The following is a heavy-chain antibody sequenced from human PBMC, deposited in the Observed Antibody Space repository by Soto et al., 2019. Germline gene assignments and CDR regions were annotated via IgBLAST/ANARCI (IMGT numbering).Heavy chain of an antibody. D-gene: IGHD2-15*01. J-gene: IGHJ3*02. Sequence: EVQLVESGGGLVQPGGSLRLSCAASGFTFSSYEMNWVRQAPGKGLEWVSYISSSGSTIYYADSVKGRFTISRDNAKNSLYLQMNSLRAEDTAVYYCARDLSRNLIADDAFDIWGQGTMVTVSS. CDR2: ISSSGSTI. CDR1: GFTFSSYE. V-gene: IGHV3-48*03. CDR3: ARDLSRNLIADDAFDI.